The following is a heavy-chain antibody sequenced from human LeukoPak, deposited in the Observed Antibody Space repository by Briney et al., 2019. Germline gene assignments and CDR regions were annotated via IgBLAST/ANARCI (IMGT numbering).Heavy chain of an antibody. CDR1: GGSISSSSYY. Sequence: SETLSLTCTVSGGSISSSSYYWGWIRQPPGNGLEWIGSIYYSGSTYYNPSLKSRVTISVDTSKNQFSLKLSSVTAADTAVYYCARAQWELLGGDDAFDIWGQGTMVTVSS. D-gene: IGHD1-26*01. CDR2: IYYSGST. CDR3: ARAQWELLGGDDAFDI. V-gene: IGHV4-39*01. J-gene: IGHJ3*02.